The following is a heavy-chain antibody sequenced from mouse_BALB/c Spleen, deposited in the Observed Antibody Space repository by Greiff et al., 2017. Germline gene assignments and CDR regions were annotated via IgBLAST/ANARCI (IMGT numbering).Heavy chain of an antibody. D-gene: IGHD2-1*01. J-gene: IGHJ2*01. CDR3: ARCLYGNYFDY. Sequence: EVQLQESGPGLVKPSQSLSLTCTVTGYSITSDYAWNWIRQFPGNKLEWMGYISYSGSTSYNPSLKSRISITRDTSKNQFFLQLNSVTTEDTATYYCARCLYGNYFDYWGQGTTLTVSS. CDR1: GYSITSDYA. V-gene: IGHV3-2*02. CDR2: ISYSGST.